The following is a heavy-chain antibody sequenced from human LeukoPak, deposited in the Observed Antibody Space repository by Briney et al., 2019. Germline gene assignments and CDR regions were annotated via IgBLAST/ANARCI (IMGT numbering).Heavy chain of an antibody. CDR3: AREGYCSSTSCLDY. Sequence: SETLSLTCTVSGGSNSSYYWSWIRQHAGKGLEWIGRIYTSGSTNYNPSLKSRVTISVDTSKNQFSLKLSSVTAADTAVYYCAREGYCSSTSCLDYWGQGTLVTVSS. D-gene: IGHD2-2*01. CDR1: GGSNSSYY. CDR2: IYTSGST. J-gene: IGHJ4*02. V-gene: IGHV4-4*07.